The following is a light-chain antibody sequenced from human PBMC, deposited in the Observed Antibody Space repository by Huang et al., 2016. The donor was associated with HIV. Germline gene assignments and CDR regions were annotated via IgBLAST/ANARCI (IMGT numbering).Light chain of an antibody. Sequence: EIVLTQSPATVSLSPGESATLSCRASQTVSSSLAVYQHKVGQAPRLLIYDASNRATGIPVRFSGSGSGTDFTLTIDSLESEDVAVYYCQQRYSWPTFGGGTKVEIK. V-gene: IGKV3-11*01. CDR1: QTVSSS. J-gene: IGKJ4*01. CDR3: QQRYSWPT. CDR2: DAS.